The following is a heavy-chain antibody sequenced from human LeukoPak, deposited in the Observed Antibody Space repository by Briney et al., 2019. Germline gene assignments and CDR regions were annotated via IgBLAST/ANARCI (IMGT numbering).Heavy chain of an antibody. V-gene: IGHV3-23*01. CDR1: GFTFSSYA. Sequence: GGSLRLSCAASGFTFSSYAMSWVRQAPGKGLEWVSAISASGGSTYYADSVKGRFTISRNNSKNTLYLQMNSLRAEDTAVYYCAHPTEYSSSWYGNWFDPWGQGTLVTVSS. D-gene: IGHD6-13*01. CDR2: ISASGGST. J-gene: IGHJ5*02. CDR3: AHPTEYSSSWYGNWFDP.